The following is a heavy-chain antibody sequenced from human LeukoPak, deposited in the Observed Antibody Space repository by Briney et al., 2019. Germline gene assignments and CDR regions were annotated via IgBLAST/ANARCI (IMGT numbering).Heavy chain of an antibody. J-gene: IGHJ3*02. CDR3: ARVAPMIVWAFDI. CDR2: INQDGSEK. D-gene: IGHD3-22*01. V-gene: IGHV3-7*01. Sequence: GGSLRLSCAASGFTFSSYWMTWVRQAPGKGLEWVANINQDGSEKNYVDSVKGRFTISRDNAKNSLYLQMNSLRAEDTAVYYCARVAPMIVWAFDIWGQGTMVTVSS. CDR1: GFTFSSYW.